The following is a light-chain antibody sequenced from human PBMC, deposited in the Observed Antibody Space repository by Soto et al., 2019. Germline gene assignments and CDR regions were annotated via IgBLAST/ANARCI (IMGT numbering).Light chain of an antibody. J-gene: IGKJ3*01. CDR1: QSISSY. V-gene: IGKV1-39*01. CDR3: QQSYSTLT. Sequence: DIQMTQSPSSLSASVGDRVTLTCRASQSISSYLNWYQQKPGQAPKLLIYAASSVQSGLPSRFSGSGSGTDFTLTISRLPPEVLANYYCQQSYSTLTFGQGTKVEIK. CDR2: AAS.